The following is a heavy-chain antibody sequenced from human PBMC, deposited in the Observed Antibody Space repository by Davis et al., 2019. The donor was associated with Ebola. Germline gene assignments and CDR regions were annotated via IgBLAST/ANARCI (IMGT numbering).Heavy chain of an antibody. J-gene: IGHJ4*02. D-gene: IGHD6-6*01. CDR2: ISWNSDDI. CDR1: GFTFADYG. V-gene: IGHV3-9*01. Sequence: SLKISCVTSGFTFADYGMNWVRQVPGKGLEWVSGISWNSDDIGYADSVKGRFSISRDNAKNSLYLQMNSLRPEDTALYYCAKDRGLSIAARQPFDYWGQGTLVTVSS. CDR3: AKDRGLSIAARQPFDY.